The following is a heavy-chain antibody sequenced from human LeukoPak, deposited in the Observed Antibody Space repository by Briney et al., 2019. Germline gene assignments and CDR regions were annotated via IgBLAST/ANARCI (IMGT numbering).Heavy chain of an antibody. CDR3: ARGVEPLAANTLAY. D-gene: IGHD1-14*01. V-gene: IGHV3-53*01. CDR1: AFTFSNYW. Sequence: PGGSLRLSCAASAFTFSNYWMSWVRQAPGKGLEWVSVLYSDGNTKYADSVQGRFTISRDNSKNTLYLGMNSLSPDDTAVYYCARGVEPLAANTLAYWGQGTLVTVSS. CDR2: LYSDGNT. J-gene: IGHJ4*02.